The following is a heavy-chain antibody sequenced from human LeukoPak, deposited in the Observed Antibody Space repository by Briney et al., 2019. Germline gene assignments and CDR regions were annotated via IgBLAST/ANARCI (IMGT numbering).Heavy chain of an antibody. V-gene: IGHV3-69-1*01. CDR1: GASISGYY. CDR3: ARVSARGYDY. J-gene: IGHJ4*02. Sequence: ETLSLTCTVSGASISGYYWSWIRQPPGKGLEWISYINSINAVYYTDSVQGRFNISRDNAKNSLYLQMNSLRVEDTAMYYCARVSARGYDYWGRGTLVTVSS. CDR2: INSINAV. D-gene: IGHD5-18*01.